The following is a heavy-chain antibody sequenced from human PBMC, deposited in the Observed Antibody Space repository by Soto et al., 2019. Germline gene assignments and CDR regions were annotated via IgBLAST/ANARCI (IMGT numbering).Heavy chain of an antibody. D-gene: IGHD3-22*01. Sequence: QAQLVQSGPEVKKPGASVKVSCKASGYTFSSYGISWVRQAPGQGLEWLGWISPYDDDTKYAQNLQGSVRMTTDPSTRTVYMDLRSLRSDDTAIYYCARGGYYDSSGSRNYHYYGMDVWGQGTTVTVSS. J-gene: IGHJ6*02. CDR1: GYTFSSYG. V-gene: IGHV1-18*01. CDR2: ISPYDDDT. CDR3: ARGGYYDSSGSRNYHYYGMDV.